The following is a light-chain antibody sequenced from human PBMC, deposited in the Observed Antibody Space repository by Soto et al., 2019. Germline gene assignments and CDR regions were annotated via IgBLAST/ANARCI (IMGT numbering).Light chain of an antibody. CDR2: DAS. CDR1: QSISSW. V-gene: IGKV1-5*01. CDR3: QQYNSSTWT. Sequence: DIQMTQSPSTLSASVGDRVTITCRASQSISSWLAWYQQKPGKAPKLLIYDASSLESGVPSRFSGSGSGTEFTLTISSLQPDDFATYYCQQYNSSTWTFSQGTKVEIK. J-gene: IGKJ1*01.